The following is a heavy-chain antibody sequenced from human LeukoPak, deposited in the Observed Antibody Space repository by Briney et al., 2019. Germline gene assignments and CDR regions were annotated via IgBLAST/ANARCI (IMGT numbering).Heavy chain of an antibody. CDR3: ARGYYYDSSGYYY. CDR2: ISSSSSTI. CDR1: GFTFSSYS. J-gene: IGHJ4*02. Sequence: GGSLRLSCAASGFTFSSYSVNWVRQAPGKGLEWVSYISSSSSTIYYADSVKGRFTISRDNAKNSLYLQMNSLRDEDTAVYYCARGYYYDSSGYYYWGQGTLVTVSS. D-gene: IGHD3-22*01. V-gene: IGHV3-48*02.